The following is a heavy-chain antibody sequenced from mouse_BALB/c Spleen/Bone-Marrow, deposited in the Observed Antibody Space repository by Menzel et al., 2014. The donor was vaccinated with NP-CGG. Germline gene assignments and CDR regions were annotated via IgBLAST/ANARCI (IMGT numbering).Heavy chain of an antibody. D-gene: IGHD2-3*01. V-gene: IGHV1S130*01. CDR2: IHPNSGNT. CDR3: TRDGVGGAMDY. CDR1: GYTFTSTW. J-gene: IGHJ4*01. Sequence: VQLQQSGSVLVRPGDSVKLSCKASGYTFTSTWIHWAKQRPGQGLEWIGEIHPNSGNTKYNEKLKGKATLTADTSSSTAYVDLSSLTSEDSAVHYCTRDGVGGAMDYWGQGTSVTVSS.